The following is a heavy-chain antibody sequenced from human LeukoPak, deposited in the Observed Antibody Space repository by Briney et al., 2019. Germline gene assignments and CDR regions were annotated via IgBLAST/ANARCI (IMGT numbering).Heavy chain of an antibody. CDR3: AEASGYYDSSGYILDY. CDR1: GFTFTSYA. J-gene: IGHJ4*02. Sequence: ASVMVSCKASGFTFTSYAMQWVRQAPGQRLEWIGWIVVGSGNTNYAHKFQERFTITRDMSTNTSYMQLNSLRSEDTAVYYCAEASGYYDSSGYILDYWGKGTLVTVS. V-gene: IGHV1-58*02. CDR2: IVVGSGNT. D-gene: IGHD3-22*01.